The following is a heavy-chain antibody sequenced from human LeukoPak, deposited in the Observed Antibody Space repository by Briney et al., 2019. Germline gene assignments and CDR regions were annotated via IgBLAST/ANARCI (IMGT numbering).Heavy chain of an antibody. J-gene: IGHJ6*03. CDR1: GGSISSSSYY. V-gene: IGHV4-39*07. D-gene: IGHD2-2*01. CDR3: ARFEREWGVVPARDYYYYYMDV. CDR2: IYYTGST. Sequence: SETLSLTCTVSGGSISSSSYYWGWIRQPPGKGLEWIGCIYYTGSTYYNPSLKSRVTISVDTSKNQFSLKLSSVTAADTAVYYCARFEREWGVVPARDYYYYYMDVWGKGTTVTVSS.